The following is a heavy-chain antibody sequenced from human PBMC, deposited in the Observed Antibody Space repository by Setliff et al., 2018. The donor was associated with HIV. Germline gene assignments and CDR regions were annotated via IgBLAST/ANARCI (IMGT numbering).Heavy chain of an antibody. D-gene: IGHD4-4*01. V-gene: IGHV1-46*01. CDR1: GYTSTSHY. Sequence: ASVKVSCKASGYTSTSHYIHWVRQAPGQGLEWMGIINPNGGSTTYAQKFQARLTFTRDTSASTVYMELSSLRSEDTAMYYCSRSRNLDYWGQGTLVTVSS. J-gene: IGHJ4*02. CDR2: INPNGGST. CDR3: SRSRNLDY.